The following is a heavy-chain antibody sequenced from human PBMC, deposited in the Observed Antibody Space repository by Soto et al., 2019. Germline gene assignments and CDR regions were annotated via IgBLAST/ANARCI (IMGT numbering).Heavy chain of an antibody. CDR2: IYSGGST. CDR3: ARAPCSSTSCRYYYGMDV. D-gene: IGHD2-2*01. CDR1: GFSVSSNY. Sequence: GGSLRLSCGASGFSVSSNYMSWVRQDPGKGLEWVSVIYSGGSTYYEDCGKGRFTISRDNSNNTLYPQMNSLRAEDTAVYYCARAPCSSTSCRYYYGMDVWGQGTTVTVSS. V-gene: IGHV3-53*01. J-gene: IGHJ6*02.